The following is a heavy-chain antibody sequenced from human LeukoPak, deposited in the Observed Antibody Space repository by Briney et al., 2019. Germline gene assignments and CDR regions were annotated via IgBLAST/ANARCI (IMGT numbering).Heavy chain of an antibody. CDR2: IHDSGGT. J-gene: IGHJ6*03. CDR3: AKGTSTVVTPNYYYYYSMDV. V-gene: IGHV4-4*09. Sequence: SETLSLTCTVSGASISSHYWNWIRQSPGKGLEWIGYIHDSGGTSYDPSLKSRVTISIDTSKNQFSLKLSSVTAADTAVYYCAKGTSTVVTPNYYYYYSMDVWGKGTTVTVSS. CDR1: GASISSHY. D-gene: IGHD4-23*01.